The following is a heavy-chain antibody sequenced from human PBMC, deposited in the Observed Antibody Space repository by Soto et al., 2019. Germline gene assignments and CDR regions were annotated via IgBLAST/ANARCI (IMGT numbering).Heavy chain of an antibody. V-gene: IGHV3-53*01. CDR2: LYDLDGS. D-gene: IGHD1-1*01. CDR3: ATWHEREHAYDV. J-gene: IGHJ3*01. CDR1: GFTISGKKY. Sequence: DVQLVESGGGLIQPGESLRLSCAASGFTISGKKYVAWGRQAPGKGLEWLSALYDLDGSFYAASVKGRFTTSSDSSKTTVYLRMNELRPDDTAVYYCATWHEREHAYDVWGQGTKVTVSS.